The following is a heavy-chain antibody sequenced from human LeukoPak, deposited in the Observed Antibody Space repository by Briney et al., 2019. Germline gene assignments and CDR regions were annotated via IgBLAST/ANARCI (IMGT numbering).Heavy chain of an antibody. Sequence: ASVKVSCKASGYTFTSYYMHWVRQAPGQGLEWMGIINPSGGSTSYAQKFQGRVTMTRDMSTSTVYMELSSLRSDDTAVYYCASMGIVGATYFDYWGQGTLVTVSS. CDR1: GYTFTSYY. D-gene: IGHD1-26*01. J-gene: IGHJ4*02. V-gene: IGHV1-46*01. CDR3: ASMGIVGATYFDY. CDR2: INPSGGST.